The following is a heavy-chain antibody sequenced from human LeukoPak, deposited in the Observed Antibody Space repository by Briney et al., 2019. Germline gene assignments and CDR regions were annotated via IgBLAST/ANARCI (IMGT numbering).Heavy chain of an antibody. J-gene: IGHJ4*02. CDR2: IYYSGST. CDR3: ARVTGYMIEDYFDY. D-gene: IGHD3-22*01. V-gene: IGHV4-59*01. Sequence: SETLSLTCTVSGGSISSYYWSWIRQPPGKGLEWIGYIYYSGSTNYNPSLKSRVTISVDTSKNQFSLKLRSVTAADTAVYYCARVTGYMIEDYFDYWGQGTLVTVSS. CDR1: GGSISSYY.